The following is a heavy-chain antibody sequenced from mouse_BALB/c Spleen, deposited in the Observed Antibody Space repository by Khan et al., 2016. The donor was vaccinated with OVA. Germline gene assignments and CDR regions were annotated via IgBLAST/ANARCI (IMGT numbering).Heavy chain of an antibody. CDR1: GFTFSSFG. J-gene: IGHJ2*01. D-gene: IGHD1-1*01. CDR2: ISSDSSTI. V-gene: IGHV5-17*02. Sequence: EVELVESGGGLVQPGGSRKLSCAASGFTFSSFGMHWVRQAPEKGLEWVAYISSDSSTIYYADTVKGRFTISRDNPKKTLFLQMTSLRSDDTAMYYCTRSFYYGYYFDYWGQGTTLTVSS. CDR3: TRSFYYGYYFDY.